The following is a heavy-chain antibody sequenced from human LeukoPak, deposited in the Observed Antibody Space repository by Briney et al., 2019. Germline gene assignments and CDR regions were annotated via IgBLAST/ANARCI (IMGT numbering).Heavy chain of an antibody. J-gene: IGHJ4*02. Sequence: SVKVSCKASGGTFSSYAISWVRQAPGQGLEWMGRIIPVFGTANYAQNFQGRVTMTSDTSTSAVYMELSSLRSEDTAVYYCVRDRDGYNTQIDYWGQGTLVTVSS. D-gene: IGHD5-24*01. CDR2: IIPVFGTA. CDR3: VRDRDGYNTQIDY. CDR1: GGTFSSYA. V-gene: IGHV1-69*05.